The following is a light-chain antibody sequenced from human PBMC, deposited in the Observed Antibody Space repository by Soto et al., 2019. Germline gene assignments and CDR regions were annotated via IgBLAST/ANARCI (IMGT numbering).Light chain of an antibody. J-gene: IGLJ2*01. Sequence: QAVLTQPASVSGSPGQSITISCTGTSSDVGSYNLVSWYQQHPGKAPKLMIYEGSQRPSGVSNRFSVSKSGNTASLTISGLQAEDEADYYCCSYAGSSTFVVFGGATKLTVL. V-gene: IGLV2-23*03. CDR2: EGS. CDR3: CSYAGSSTFVV. CDR1: SSDVGSYNL.